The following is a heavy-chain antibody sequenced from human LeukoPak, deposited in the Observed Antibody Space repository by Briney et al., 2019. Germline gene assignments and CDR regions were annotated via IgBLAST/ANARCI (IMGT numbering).Heavy chain of an antibody. D-gene: IGHD5-18*01. Sequence: PGGSLRLSCAASGFTLSDYYMSWISQAPGKGLEWVSYISSSGSTIYYADSVKGRFTISRDNAKNSLYLQMNSLRAEDTAVYYCARAAMVRLLFDYWGQGTLVTVSS. V-gene: IGHV3-11*01. CDR3: ARAAMVRLLFDY. CDR2: ISSSGSTI. J-gene: IGHJ4*02. CDR1: GFTLSDYY.